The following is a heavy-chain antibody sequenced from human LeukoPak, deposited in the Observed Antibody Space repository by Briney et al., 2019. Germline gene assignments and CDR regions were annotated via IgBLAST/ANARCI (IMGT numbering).Heavy chain of an antibody. J-gene: IGHJ4*02. CDR3: TRDLDFCSAI. CDR1: GFTFSNYW. V-gene: IGHV3-74*01. D-gene: IGHD3-3*01. Sequence: PGGSLRLSCVASGFTFSNYWIHWVRQAPGKGLEWVSRIRPDGTTTGHADSVKGRFTTSRDNAKNAVFLQMNSLRVEDTAVYYCTRDLDFCSAIWGQGTLVTVSS. CDR2: IRPDGTTT.